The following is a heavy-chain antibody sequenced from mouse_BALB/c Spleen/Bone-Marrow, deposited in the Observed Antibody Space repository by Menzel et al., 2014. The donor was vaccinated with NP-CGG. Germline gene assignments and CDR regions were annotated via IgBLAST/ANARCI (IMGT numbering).Heavy chain of an antibody. V-gene: IGHV5-17*02. J-gene: IGHJ2*01. D-gene: IGHD4-1*01. CDR2: ISSDSGAI. CDR3: TRGGNWEDFDY. Sequence: EVKLVESGGGLVQPGGSRKLPCAASGFTFSSFGMHWVRQAPEKGLEWIAYISSDSGAIFYADTVKGRFTISRDNPKNALFLQMTSIRSKDPAIYSCTRGGNWEDFDYWGQGTTLTVSS. CDR1: GFTFSSFG.